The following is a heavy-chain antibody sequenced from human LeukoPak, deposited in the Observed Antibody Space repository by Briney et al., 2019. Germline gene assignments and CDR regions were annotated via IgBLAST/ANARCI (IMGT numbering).Heavy chain of an antibody. Sequence: GGSLRLSCAASGFTVSSNYMTWVRQAPGKGLEWVSVIYSGGSTYYADSVKDRFIISRDNFKNTLNLQMNSLRAEDAAVYYCARGTSVAWYGLYWGQGTLVTVSS. CDR2: IYSGGST. CDR3: ARGTSVAWYGLY. J-gene: IGHJ4*02. V-gene: IGHV3-66*01. D-gene: IGHD6-13*01. CDR1: GFTVSSNY.